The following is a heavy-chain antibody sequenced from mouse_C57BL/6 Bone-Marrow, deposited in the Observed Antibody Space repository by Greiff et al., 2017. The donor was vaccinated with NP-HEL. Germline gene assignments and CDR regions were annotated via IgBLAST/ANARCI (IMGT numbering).Heavy chain of an antibody. CDR1: GYTFTSYW. D-gene: IGHD2-2*01. J-gene: IGHJ1*03. CDR3: ARVDLLWLRRDLHWYFDV. V-gene: IGHV1-72*01. CDR2: IDPNSGGT. Sequence: QVQLQQPGAELVKPGASVKLSCKASGYTFTSYWMHWVKQRPGRGLEWIGRIDPNSGGTKYNEKFKSKATLTVDKPSSTAYMQLSSLTSEDSAVYYCARVDLLWLRRDLHWYFDVWGTGTTVTVSS.